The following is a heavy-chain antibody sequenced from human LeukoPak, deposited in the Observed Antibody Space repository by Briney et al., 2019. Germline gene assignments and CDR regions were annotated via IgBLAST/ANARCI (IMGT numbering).Heavy chain of an antibody. Sequence: GGSLRLSCAASGFTFDDYAMHWVRQAPGKGLEWVSGISWNSGSIGYADSVKGRFTISRDNAKNSLYLQMNSLRAEDTAVYYCASFEGPSYYYDSSGYPTVNYWGQGTLVTVSS. V-gene: IGHV3-9*01. CDR2: ISWNSGSI. CDR1: GFTFDDYA. J-gene: IGHJ4*02. D-gene: IGHD3-22*01. CDR3: ASFEGPSYYYDSSGYPTVNY.